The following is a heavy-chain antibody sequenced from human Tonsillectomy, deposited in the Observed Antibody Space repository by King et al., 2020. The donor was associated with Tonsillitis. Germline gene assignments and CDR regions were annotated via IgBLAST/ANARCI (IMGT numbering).Heavy chain of an antibody. D-gene: IGHD2-21*01. CDR3: ARGASYLRFQCDYFDY. J-gene: IGHJ4*02. CDR1: GFTFSSYA. V-gene: IGHV3-30-3*01. CDR2: ISYDGSNK. Sequence: VQLVESGGGVVQPGRSLRLSCAASGFTFSSYAMHWVRQAPGKGLEWVAVISYDGSNKYYADSVKGRFTISRDNSKNTLYLQMNSLRAEDTAVYYCARGASYLRFQCDYFDYWGQGTLVTVSS.